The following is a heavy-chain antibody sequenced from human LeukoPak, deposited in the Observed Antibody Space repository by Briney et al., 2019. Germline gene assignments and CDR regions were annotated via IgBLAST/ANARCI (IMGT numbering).Heavy chain of an antibody. Sequence: PSETLSLTCTVSGGSTSSSDYYWGWIRQPPGKGLEWIGSIYYSGSTYYNPSLKSRVTISVDTSKNQFSLKLNSVTAADTAVYYCARLTAPWSTQRIAAEVVQHIASAVVLGGPGTLVTVSS. CDR2: IYYSGST. CDR1: GGSTSSSDYY. CDR3: ARLTAPWSTQRIAAEVVQHIASAVVL. D-gene: IGHD6-13*01. V-gene: IGHV4-39*01. J-gene: IGHJ4*02.